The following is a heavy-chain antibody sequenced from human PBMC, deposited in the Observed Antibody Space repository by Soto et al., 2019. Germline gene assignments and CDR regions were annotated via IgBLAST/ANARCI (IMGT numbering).Heavy chain of an antibody. CDR3: ARHVAVAERLDY. J-gene: IGHJ4*02. CDR2: IYYSGST. CDR1: GGSISSYY. Sequence: PSETLSLTCTVSGGSISSYYWSWIRQPPGKGLEWTGYIYYSGSTNYNPSLKSRVTTSVDTSKNQFSLKLSSVTAADTAVYYCARHVAVAERLDYWGQGTLVTVSS. V-gene: IGHV4-59*08. D-gene: IGHD6-19*01.